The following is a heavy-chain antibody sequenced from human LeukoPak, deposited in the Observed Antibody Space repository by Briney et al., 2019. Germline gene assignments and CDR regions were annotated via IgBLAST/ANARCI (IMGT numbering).Heavy chain of an antibody. Sequence: GGSLRLSCAASGFTFSSYGMHWVRQAPGKGLEWVAFVRYDGSNKNYADSVKGRFTISRDNSKNTLYLQMNSLRAEDTAVYYCAKGNNYMDVWGKGTTVTISS. J-gene: IGHJ6*03. CDR3: AKGNNYMDV. D-gene: IGHD1/OR15-1a*01. V-gene: IGHV3-30*02. CDR1: GFTFSSYG. CDR2: VRYDGSNK.